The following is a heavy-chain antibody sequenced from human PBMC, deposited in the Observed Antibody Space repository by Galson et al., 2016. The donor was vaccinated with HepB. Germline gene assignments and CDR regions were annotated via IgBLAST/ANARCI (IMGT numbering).Heavy chain of an antibody. V-gene: IGHV3-23*01. D-gene: IGHD3-9*01. Sequence: SLRLSCAASGFTFSNFAMNWVRQAPGKGLEWVSSIRNSGSNTYYADSVKGRFTISRDNSKNTLFLQMNNMRAEDTAVYYCAKGGYFDWFDYWGQGTLATVSS. CDR3: AKGGYFDWFDY. CDR2: IRNSGSNT. CDR1: GFTFSNFA. J-gene: IGHJ4*02.